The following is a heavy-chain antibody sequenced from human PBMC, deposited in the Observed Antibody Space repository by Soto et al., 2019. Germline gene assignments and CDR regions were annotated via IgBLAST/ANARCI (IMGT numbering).Heavy chain of an antibody. CDR1: GGSISSSSYY. J-gene: IGHJ5*02. Sequence: SETLSLTCTVSGGSISSSSYYRGWIRQPPGKGLEWIGSIYYSGSTYYNPSLKSRVTISVDTSKNQFSLKLSSVTAADTAVYYCARAEKSTIFGVVSYWFDPWGQGTLVTVSS. V-gene: IGHV4-39*01. CDR2: IYYSGST. D-gene: IGHD3-3*01. CDR3: ARAEKSTIFGVVSYWFDP.